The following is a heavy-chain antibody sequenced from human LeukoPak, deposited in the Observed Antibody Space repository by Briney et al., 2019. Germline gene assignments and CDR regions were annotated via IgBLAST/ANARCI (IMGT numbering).Heavy chain of an antibody. D-gene: IGHD4-17*01. CDR1: GYTFTGYY. J-gene: IGHJ6*03. V-gene: IGHV1-2*02. CDR3: ARALRLRNNYYYYYYMDV. CDR2: INPNSGGT. Sequence: GASVKVSCKASGYTFTGYYMHWVRQAPGQGLEWMGWINPNSGGTNYAQKFQGRVTMTRDTSISTAYMELSRLRSDDTAVYYCARALRLRNNYYYYYYMDVWGKGPRSPSP.